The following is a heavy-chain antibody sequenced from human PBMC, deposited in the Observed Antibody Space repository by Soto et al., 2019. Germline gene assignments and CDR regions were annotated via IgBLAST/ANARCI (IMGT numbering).Heavy chain of an antibody. Sequence: QVQLVQSGAKVKEPGASVNVSCKASGYTFTSYGISWVRQAPGQGLEWVGWISAYNGNTNYAQKLQGRDTMTTDTSTSTAYIALRSLRSDATAVSSGVVAAQPYCIDFWGQGTPVTVSS. J-gene: IGHJ4*01. CDR3: VVAAQPYCIDF. CDR2: ISAYNGNT. D-gene: IGHD1-26*01. CDR1: GYTFTSYG. V-gene: IGHV1-18*01.